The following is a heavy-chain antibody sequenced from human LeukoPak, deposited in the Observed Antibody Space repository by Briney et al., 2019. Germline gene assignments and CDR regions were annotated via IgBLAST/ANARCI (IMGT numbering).Heavy chain of an antibody. J-gene: IGHJ4*02. CDR2: ITSDSRYM. Sequence: GGSLRLSCAASGFTFSSYNMDWVRQAPGKGLEWVSSITSDSRYMYYADSVKGRFTISRDNAKNSLYLQMNSLRAEDTAVYYCARDAYYYDSSGYYLPAGADYWGQGTPVTVSS. V-gene: IGHV3-21*01. D-gene: IGHD3-22*01. CDR1: GFTFSSYN. CDR3: ARDAYYYDSSGYYLPAGADY.